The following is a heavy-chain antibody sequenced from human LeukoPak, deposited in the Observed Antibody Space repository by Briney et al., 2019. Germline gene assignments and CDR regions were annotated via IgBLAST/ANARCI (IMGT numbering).Heavy chain of an antibody. CDR3: ARQSLNMVRREDY. Sequence: KPGGSLRLSCAASGFTFSDYYMSWIRQAPGKGLEWVSYISSSGSTIYYADSVKGRFTISRDNAKNSLYLQMNSLRAEDTAVYYCARQSLNMVRREDYWGQGTLVTVSS. J-gene: IGHJ4*02. V-gene: IGHV3-11*04. CDR2: ISSSGSTI. D-gene: IGHD3-10*01. CDR1: GFTFSDYY.